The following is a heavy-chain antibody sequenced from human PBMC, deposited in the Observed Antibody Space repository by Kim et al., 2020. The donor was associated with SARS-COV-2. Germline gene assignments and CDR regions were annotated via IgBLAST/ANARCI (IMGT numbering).Heavy chain of an antibody. CDR2: ISGSGGST. Sequence: GGSLRLSCAASGFIFSSYAMSWVRQAPGKGLEWVSAISGSGGSTYYADSVKGRFTISRDNSKNTLYLQMNSLRAEDTAVYYCAKNSRIVVVPVAMEAFDIWGQGTMVTVSS. CDR3: AKNSRIVVVPVAMEAFDI. CDR1: GFIFSSYA. D-gene: IGHD2-2*01. J-gene: IGHJ3*02. V-gene: IGHV3-23*01.